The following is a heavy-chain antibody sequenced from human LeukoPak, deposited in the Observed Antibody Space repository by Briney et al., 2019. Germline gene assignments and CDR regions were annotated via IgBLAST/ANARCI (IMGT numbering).Heavy chain of an antibody. V-gene: IGHV1-18*01. Sequence: ASVKVSCKASGYTFTSYGISWVRQAPGQGLEWMGWISAYNGNTNYAQKLLGRVTMTTDTSTSTAYMELSSLRSEDTAVYYCARGGVSGYYPLHYYYYYGMDVWGQGTTVTVSS. D-gene: IGHD3-22*01. CDR2: ISAYNGNT. J-gene: IGHJ6*02. CDR3: ARGGVSGYYPLHYYYYYGMDV. CDR1: GYTFTSYG.